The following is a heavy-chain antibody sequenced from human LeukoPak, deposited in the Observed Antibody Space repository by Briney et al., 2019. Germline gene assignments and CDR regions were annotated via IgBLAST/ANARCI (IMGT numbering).Heavy chain of an antibody. CDR1: GYTFTSYG. V-gene: IGHV1-18*01. CDR2: ISAYNGNT. CDR3: ARDCSGDSCYSGPIEY. D-gene: IGHD2-15*01. J-gene: IGHJ4*02. Sequence: ASVKVSCKASGYTFTSYGISWVRQAPGQGLEWMGWISAYNGNTNYAQKLQGRVTMTTDTSTSTAYMELRSLRSDDTAVYYCARDCSGDSCYSGPIEYWGQGTLVTVSS.